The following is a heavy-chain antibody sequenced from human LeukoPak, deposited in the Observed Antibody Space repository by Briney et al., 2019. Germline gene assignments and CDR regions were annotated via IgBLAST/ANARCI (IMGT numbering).Heavy chain of an antibody. CDR1: GYTFTGYY. V-gene: IGHV1-2*02. Sequence: GASVKVSCKASGYTFTGYYMHWVRQAPGQGLEWMGWINPNSGGTNYAQKFQGRVTMTRDTSISTAYMELSRLRSDDTAVYYCARGSIDGDYYYYYMDVWGKGTTVTVSS. CDR3: ARGSIDGDYYYYYMDV. CDR2: INPNSGGT. J-gene: IGHJ6*03. D-gene: IGHD4-17*01.